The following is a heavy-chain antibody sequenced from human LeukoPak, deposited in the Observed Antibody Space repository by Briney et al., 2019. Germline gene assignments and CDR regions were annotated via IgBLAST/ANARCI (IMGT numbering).Heavy chain of an antibody. Sequence: ASVKVSCKASGGTFSSYAISWVRQAPGQGLEWMGGIIPIFGTANYAQKFQGRVTITADESTSTAYMELSSLRSEDTAVYYCARGGSGYSPEDYFDYWGQGTLVTVSS. CDR1: GGTFSSYA. CDR3: ARGGSGYSPEDYFDY. V-gene: IGHV1-69*13. D-gene: IGHD3-10*01. CDR2: IIPIFGTA. J-gene: IGHJ4*02.